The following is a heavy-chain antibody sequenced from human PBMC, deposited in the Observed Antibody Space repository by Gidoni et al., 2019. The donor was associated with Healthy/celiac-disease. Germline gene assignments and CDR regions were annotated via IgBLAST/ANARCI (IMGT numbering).Heavy chain of an antibody. J-gene: IGHJ4*02. D-gene: IGHD2-21*02. V-gene: IGHV3-48*01. CDR3: ARDLGDCGGDCYTTYFDY. CDR2: ISSSSSTI. Sequence: EVQLVESGGGLVQPGGSLRLSCAASGFTFSSYSMNWVRQAPGKGLEWVSYISSSSSTIYYADSVKGRFTISRDNAKNSLYLQMNSLRAEDTAVYYCARDLGDCGGDCYTTYFDYWGQGTLVTVSS. CDR1: GFTFSSYS.